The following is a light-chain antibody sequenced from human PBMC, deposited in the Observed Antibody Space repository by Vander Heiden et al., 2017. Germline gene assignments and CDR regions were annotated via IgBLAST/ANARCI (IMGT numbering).Light chain of an antibody. CDR3: YSTDSSGNRWV. V-gene: IGLV3-10*01. CDR1: ALPTKY. J-gene: IGLJ3*02. Sequence: SYELPQPPSVSVSPGQTARITCSGVALPTKYASWYQQKAGQAPVLVIYEDSKRPAGRPERCSGSSSGTMATLTTSGAQVEDEADYYCYSTDSSGNRWVFGGGTKLTVL. CDR2: EDS.